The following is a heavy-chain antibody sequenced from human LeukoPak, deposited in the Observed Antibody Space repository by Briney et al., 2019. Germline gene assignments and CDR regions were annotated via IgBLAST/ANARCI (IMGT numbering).Heavy chain of an antibody. J-gene: IGHJ4*02. CDR1: GGSISSYY. D-gene: IGHD6-19*01. CDR3: ARAVSGRFDY. V-gene: IGHV4-59*08. Sequence: SETLSLTCTVSGGSISSYYWSWIRQPPGKGLEWIGYIYYTGSANYNPSLKSRVTISVDTSKNQFSLRLSSVTAADTAIYYCARAVSGRFDYWGQGTLVTVSS. CDR2: IYYTGSA.